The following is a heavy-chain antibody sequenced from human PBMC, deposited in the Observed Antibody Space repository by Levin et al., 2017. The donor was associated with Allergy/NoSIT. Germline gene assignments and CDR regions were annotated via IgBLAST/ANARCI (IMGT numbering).Heavy chain of an antibody. Sequence: ESLKISCTVSGGSISSYYWSWIRQPPGKGLEWIGYIYYSGGTNYNPSLKSRVTISVDTSKNQFSLKLRSVTAADTAVYYCAREGSSAFFNWFDPWGQGTLVTVSS. J-gene: IGHJ5*02. CDR1: GGSISSYY. CDR2: IYYSGGT. CDR3: AREGSSAFFNWFDP. V-gene: IGHV4-59*01. D-gene: IGHD2-2*01.